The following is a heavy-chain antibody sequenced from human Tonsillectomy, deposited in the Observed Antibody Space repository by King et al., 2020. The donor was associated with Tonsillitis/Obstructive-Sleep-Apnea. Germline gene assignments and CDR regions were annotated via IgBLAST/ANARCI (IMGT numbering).Heavy chain of an antibody. V-gene: IGHV3-15*01. J-gene: IGHJ6*03. CDR1: GFTFSNAW. CDR2: IKSKTDGGTT. D-gene: IGHD2-2*01. Sequence: VQLVESGGGLVKPGGSLRLSCAASGFTFSNAWMSWVRQAPGKGLEWVGRIKSKTDGGTTEYAAPVKGRFTISRDDSKNTLYLQMNSLKTGDTAVYYCTTGQDMVVVPAAVTGDYYYYYMDVWGKGTTVTVSS. CDR3: TTGQDMVVVPAAVTGDYYYYYMDV.